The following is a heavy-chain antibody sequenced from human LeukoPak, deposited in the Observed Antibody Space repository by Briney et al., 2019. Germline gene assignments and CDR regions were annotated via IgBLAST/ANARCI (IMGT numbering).Heavy chain of an antibody. CDR3: ARRRYYDSSGYREWYFDL. D-gene: IGHD3-22*01. CDR1: GFTFSSYS. V-gene: IGHV3-21*01. Sequence: PGGSLRLSCAASGFTFSSYSMNWVRQAPGKGLEWVSSISSSSYIYYADSVKGRFTISRDNAKNALYLQMNSLRAEDTAVYYCARRRYYDSSGYREWYFDLWGRGTLVTVSS. CDR2: ISSSSYI. J-gene: IGHJ2*01.